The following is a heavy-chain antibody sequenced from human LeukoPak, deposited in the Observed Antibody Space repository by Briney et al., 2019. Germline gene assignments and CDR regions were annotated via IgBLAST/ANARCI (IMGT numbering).Heavy chain of an antibody. CDR2: INHSGST. J-gene: IGHJ4*02. D-gene: IGHD2/OR15-2a*01. V-gene: IGHV4-34*01. CDR1: GRSFSGYY. CDR3: ARGRNHDY. Sequence: SETLSLTCAVYGRSFSGYYWNWIRQPPGKGLEWIGEINHSGSTNYSPSLKSRVTISVDTSKNQFSLNLNSVTAADTAVYFCARGRNHDYWGQGTLVTVSS.